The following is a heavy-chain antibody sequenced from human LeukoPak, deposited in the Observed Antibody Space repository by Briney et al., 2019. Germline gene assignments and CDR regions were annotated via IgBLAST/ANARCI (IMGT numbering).Heavy chain of an antibody. Sequence: SETLSLTCTVPGGSISSYYWSWIRQPPGKGLEWIGYIYYSGSTNYNPSLKSRVTISVDTSKNQFSLKLSSVTAADTAVYYCARAQVSYDFWSGYYNPLYYFDYWGQGTLVTVSS. J-gene: IGHJ4*02. CDR2: IYYSGST. CDR1: GGSISSYY. D-gene: IGHD3-3*01. CDR3: ARAQVSYDFWSGYYNPLYYFDY. V-gene: IGHV4-59*01.